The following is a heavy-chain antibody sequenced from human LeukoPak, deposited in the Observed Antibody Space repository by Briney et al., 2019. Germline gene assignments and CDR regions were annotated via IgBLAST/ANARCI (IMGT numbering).Heavy chain of an antibody. V-gene: IGHV3-9*01. CDR2: ISWNSGSI. CDR3: AKDKWVRWYSSSWYYFDY. Sequence: GRSLRLSCAASGFTFDDYAMHWVRQAPGKGLEWVSGISWNSGSIGYADSVKGRFTISRDNAKNSLYLQMNSLRAEDTALYYCAKDKWVRWYSSSWYYFDYWGQGTLVTVSS. J-gene: IGHJ4*02. D-gene: IGHD6-13*01. CDR1: GFTFDDYA.